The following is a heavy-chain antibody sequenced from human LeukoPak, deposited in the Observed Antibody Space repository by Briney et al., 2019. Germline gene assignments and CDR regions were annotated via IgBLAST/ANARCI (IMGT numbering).Heavy chain of an antibody. Sequence: GGSLRLSCAASGFTFSSYSMNWVRQAPGKGLEWVSGITSGANTYYADSVKGRFTISRDNSKNTLYLQMNSLRAEDTAVYYCASLYSSSSNYFDYWGQGTLVTVSS. V-gene: IGHV3-53*01. CDR1: GFTFSSYS. D-gene: IGHD6-6*01. J-gene: IGHJ4*02. CDR2: ITSGANT. CDR3: ASLYSSSSNYFDY.